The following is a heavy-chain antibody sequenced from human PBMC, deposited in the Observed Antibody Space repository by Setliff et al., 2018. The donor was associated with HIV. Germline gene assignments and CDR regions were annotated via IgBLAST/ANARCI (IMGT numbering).Heavy chain of an antibody. CDR1: GYTFTTYG. D-gene: IGHD6-19*01. V-gene: IGHV1-69*10. CDR2: IIPILGIA. CDR3: ARRRSSGWYHYFDY. J-gene: IGHJ4*02. Sequence: ASVKVSCKASGYTFTTYGISWVRQAPGQGFEWMGGIIPILGIANYAQKFQGRVTITADESTSTAYMELSSLRSEDTAVYYCARRRSSGWYHYFDYWGQGTLVTVSS.